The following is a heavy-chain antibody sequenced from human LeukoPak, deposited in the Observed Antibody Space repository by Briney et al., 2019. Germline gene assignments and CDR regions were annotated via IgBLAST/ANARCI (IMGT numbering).Heavy chain of an antibody. Sequence: GRSLRLSCAASGFIFSNDAMHWVRQAPGKGLEYVSAITSNGGSTYYADSVKGRFTVSRDNSKNTLYLQMSSLRVEDTAVYYCVSVRSLDYWGQGTLVTVSS. CDR2: ITSNGGST. V-gene: IGHV3-64D*06. CDR1: GFIFSNDA. J-gene: IGHJ4*02. CDR3: VSVRSLDY. D-gene: IGHD2-8*01.